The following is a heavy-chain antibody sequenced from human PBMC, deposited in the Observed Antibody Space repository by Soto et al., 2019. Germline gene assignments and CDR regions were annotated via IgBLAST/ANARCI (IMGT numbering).Heavy chain of an antibody. D-gene: IGHD6-19*01. V-gene: IGHV3-30*18. CDR1: GFTFSSYG. J-gene: IGHJ4*02. CDR3: AKEGGQYSSGWYFDY. CDR2: ISYDGSNK. Sequence: GSPRLSCAASGFTFSSYGMHWVRQAPGKGLEWVAVISYDGSNKYYADSVKGRFTTSRDNSKNTLYLQMNSLRAEDTAVYYCAKEGGQYSSGWYFDYWGQGTLVTVSS.